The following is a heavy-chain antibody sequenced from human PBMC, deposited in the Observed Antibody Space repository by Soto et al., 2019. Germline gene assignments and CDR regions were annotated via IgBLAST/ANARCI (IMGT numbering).Heavy chain of an antibody. CDR3: AREGYYDSSGPPPGFDP. CDR2: IIPIFGTA. V-gene: IGHV1-69*06. D-gene: IGHD3-22*01. CDR1: GGTFSSYA. J-gene: IGHJ5*02. Sequence: GASVQVSCKASGGTFSSYAISWVRQAPGQGLEWMGGIIPIFGTANYAQKFQGRVTITADKSTSTAYMELSSLRSEDTAVYYCAREGYYDSSGPPPGFDPWGQGTLVTVSS.